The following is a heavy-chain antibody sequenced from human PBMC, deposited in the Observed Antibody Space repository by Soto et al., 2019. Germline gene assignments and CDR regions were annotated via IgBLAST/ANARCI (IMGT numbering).Heavy chain of an antibody. Sequence: ASVKVSCKASGYTFINYYMHWVRQAPGQGFEWMGRISPKSGGSNYAQKFQGRVTMTRDTSISTAYMELSRLRSDDTAVYYCARVNPPYGDYYYYYYGMDVWGQGTTVTVSS. J-gene: IGHJ6*02. CDR2: ISPKSGGS. CDR3: ARVNPPYGDYYYYYYGMDV. D-gene: IGHD4-17*01. V-gene: IGHV1-2*02. CDR1: GYTFINYY.